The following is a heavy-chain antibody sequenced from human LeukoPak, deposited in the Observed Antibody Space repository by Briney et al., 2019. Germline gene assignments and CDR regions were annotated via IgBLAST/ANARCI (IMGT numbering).Heavy chain of an antibody. Sequence: GGSLRLSCAASGFTFSDYYMSWIRQAPGKGREWVSYISSSGRTIYYADSVKGRFTISTDNAKNSLYLQMHRLRAEDTAVYYCESVDTAMVGDYWRQGTMVTVSS. CDR3: ESVDTAMVGDY. V-gene: IGHV3-11*01. CDR2: ISSSGRTI. J-gene: IGHJ4*02. CDR1: GFTFSDYY. D-gene: IGHD5-18*01.